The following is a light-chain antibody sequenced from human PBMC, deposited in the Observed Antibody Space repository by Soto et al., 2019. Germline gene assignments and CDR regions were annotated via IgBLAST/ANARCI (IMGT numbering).Light chain of an antibody. CDR2: GNS. CDR3: QSYDSSLSGDVV. CDR1: SSNIGAGYD. V-gene: IGLV1-40*01. J-gene: IGLJ2*01. Sequence: QSVLTQPPSVSGAPGQRVTISCTGSSSNIGAGYDVHWYQQLPGTAPKLLIYGNSNRPSGVPDRFSGSKSGTSASLAITGLHAEDEADYYCQSYDSSLSGDVVFGGGTQLTVL.